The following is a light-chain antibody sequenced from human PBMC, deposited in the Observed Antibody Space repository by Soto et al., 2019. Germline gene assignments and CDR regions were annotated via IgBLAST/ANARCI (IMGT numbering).Light chain of an antibody. CDR3: HQYNSY. Sequence: HMTQSPSTLSASVGDRVTITCRASESIATWLAWYQHKPGKAPKLLIYDAARLESGLPSRFSGGGSGTEFTLTISGLQPEDFATYYCHQYNSYFGQGTRLEI. CDR1: ESIATW. V-gene: IGKV1-5*01. J-gene: IGKJ2*01. CDR2: DAA.